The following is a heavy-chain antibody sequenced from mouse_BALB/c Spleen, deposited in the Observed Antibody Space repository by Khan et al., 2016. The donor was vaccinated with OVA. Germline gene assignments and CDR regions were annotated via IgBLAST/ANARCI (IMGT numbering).Heavy chain of an antibody. Sequence: QVQLQQPGPGLVQPSQSLSITCTVSGFSLTSYGAPWVRQSPGKGLEWLGVIWSGGSTDYNSAFISRLTISKDNSKSQVFFKMNSLQANDTAIYYCARTYFSYGNYGDYYTMDYWGQGTSVTVSS. CDR3: ARTYFSYGNYGDYYTMDY. CDR1: GFSLTSYG. D-gene: IGHD2-1*01. CDR2: IWSGGST. V-gene: IGHV2-2*02. J-gene: IGHJ4*01.